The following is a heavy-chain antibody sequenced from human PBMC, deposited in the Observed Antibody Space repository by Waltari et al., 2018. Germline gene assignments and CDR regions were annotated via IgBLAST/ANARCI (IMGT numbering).Heavy chain of an antibody. CDR2: INHSGNI. CDR1: GGSFSGYS. Sequence: QVQLQQWGPGLLKPSETLSLTCAVYGGSFSGYSWSWIRQPPGKGLEWIGVINHSGNINYNPSLKSRVTISVDTSRNQFSLKLSSVTAADTAVYYCARARETKYSSSSLDYWGQGTLVTVSS. CDR3: ARARETKYSSSSLDY. J-gene: IGHJ4*02. V-gene: IGHV4-34*01. D-gene: IGHD3-22*01.